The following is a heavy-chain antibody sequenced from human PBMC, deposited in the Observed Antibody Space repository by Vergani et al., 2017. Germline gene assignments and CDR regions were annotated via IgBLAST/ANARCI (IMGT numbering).Heavy chain of an antibody. Sequence: EVQLVESGGGLVKPGGSLRLSCAASGFTFSSYSMNWVRQAPGKGLEWVSSISSSSSYIYYADSVKGRFTISRDNAKNSLYLQMNSLRAEDTAVYYCARRGSAPVIPLYYYYYMDVWGNGTTVTVSS. J-gene: IGHJ6*03. CDR3: ARRGSAPVIPLYYYYYMDV. CDR2: ISSSSSYI. D-gene: IGHD3-16*02. V-gene: IGHV3-21*01. CDR1: GFTFSSYS.